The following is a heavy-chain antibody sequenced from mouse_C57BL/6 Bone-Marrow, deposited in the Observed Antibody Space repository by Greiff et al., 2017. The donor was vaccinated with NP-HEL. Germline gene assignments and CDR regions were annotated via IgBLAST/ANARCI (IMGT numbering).Heavy chain of an antibody. V-gene: IGHV1-59*01. CDR3: ARCDDWYFDV. CDR2: IDPSDSYT. Sequence: VQLQQPGAELVRPGTSVKLSCKASGYTFTSYWMHWVKQRPGQGLEWIGVIDPSDSYTNYNQKFKGKATLTVDTSSSTAYMQLSSLTSEDSAVYYCARCDDWYFDVWGIGTTVTVSS. J-gene: IGHJ1*03. CDR1: GYTFTSYW.